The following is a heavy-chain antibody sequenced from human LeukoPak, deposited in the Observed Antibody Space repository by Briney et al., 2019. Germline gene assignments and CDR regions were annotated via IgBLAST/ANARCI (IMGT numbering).Heavy chain of an antibody. D-gene: IGHD5-18*01. J-gene: IGHJ4*02. CDR1: GGTFSSYA. CDR2: IIPIFGTA. CDR3: ARDVSGYSYGYGDY. Sequence: SVKVSCKASGGTFSSYAISWVRQAPGHGLEWMGGIIPIFGTANYAQKFQGRVTITADESTSTAYMELSSLGSEDTAVYYCARDVSGYSYGYGDYWGQGTLVTVSS. V-gene: IGHV1-69*13.